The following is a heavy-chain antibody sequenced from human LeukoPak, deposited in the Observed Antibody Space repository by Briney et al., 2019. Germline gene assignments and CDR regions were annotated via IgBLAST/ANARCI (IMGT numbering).Heavy chain of an antibody. Sequence: SETLSLTCAVYGGSFSGYYWSWIRQPPGKGLEWIGEINHSGSTNYNPSLKSRVTISVDTSKNQFSLKLSSVTAADTAVYYCARGRIAVAGTRFVWFDPWGQGTLVTVSS. CDR2: INHSGST. D-gene: IGHD6-19*01. CDR3: ARGRIAVAGTRFVWFDP. CDR1: GGSFSGYY. J-gene: IGHJ5*02. V-gene: IGHV4-34*01.